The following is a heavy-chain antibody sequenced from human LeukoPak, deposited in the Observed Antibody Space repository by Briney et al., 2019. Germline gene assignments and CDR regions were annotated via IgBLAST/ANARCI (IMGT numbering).Heavy chain of an antibody. CDR1: GGSVSSENFY. CDR3: TRGHGDYDYYYGMDV. V-gene: IGHV4-61*01. CDR2: IYYTGNT. D-gene: IGHD4-17*01. Sequence: SETLSLTCTVSGGSVSSENFYWSWIRQPPGKGLEWIGYIYYTGNTNYNPSLRSRVTISVDTSKNQFSLKLSSVTAADTAVYYCTRGHGDYDYYYGMDVWGQGTTVTVSS. J-gene: IGHJ6*02.